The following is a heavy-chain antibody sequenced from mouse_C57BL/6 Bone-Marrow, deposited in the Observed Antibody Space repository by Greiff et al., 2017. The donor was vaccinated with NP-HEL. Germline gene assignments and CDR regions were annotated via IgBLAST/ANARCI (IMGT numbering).Heavy chain of an antibody. D-gene: IGHD1-1*01. Sequence: QVHVKQSGAELMKPGASVKLSCKATGYTFTGYWIEWVKQRPGHGLEWIGEILPGSGSTNYNEKFKGKATFTADTSSNTAYMQLSSLTTEDSAIYYCARFAITTVVATGASFDYWGQGTTLTVSS. V-gene: IGHV1-9*01. CDR2: ILPGSGST. CDR1: GYTFTGYW. J-gene: IGHJ2*01. CDR3: ARFAITTVVATGASFDY.